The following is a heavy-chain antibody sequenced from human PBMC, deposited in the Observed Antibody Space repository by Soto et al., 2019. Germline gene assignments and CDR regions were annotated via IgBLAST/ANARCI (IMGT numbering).Heavy chain of an antibody. J-gene: IGHJ5*02. CDR1: GGSISTYY. CDR2: ISYSGST. CDR3: ARHYSAYSSSDWFDP. Sequence: KSSETLSLTCTVSGGSISTYYWTWIRQPPGKGLEWIGYISYSGSTSYNPSLKSRVTISVDTSKNQFSLRLSSVTAADTAVYYCARHYSAYSSSDWFDPWGQGTLVTVSS. D-gene: IGHD6-6*01. V-gene: IGHV4-59*08.